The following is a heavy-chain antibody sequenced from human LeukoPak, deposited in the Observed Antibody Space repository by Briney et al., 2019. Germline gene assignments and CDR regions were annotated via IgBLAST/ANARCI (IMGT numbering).Heavy chain of an antibody. J-gene: IGHJ3*02. V-gene: IGHV1-69*01. CDR2: IIPIFGTA. CDR3: ARTRIDSSGYYYGLGAFDI. CDR1: GGTFSSYA. D-gene: IGHD3-22*01. Sequence: SVKVSCKASGGTFSSYAMSWVRQAPGQGLEWMGGIIPIFGTANYAQKFQGRVTITADESTSTAYMELSSLRSEDTAVYYCARTRIDSSGYYYGLGAFDIWGQGTMVTVSS.